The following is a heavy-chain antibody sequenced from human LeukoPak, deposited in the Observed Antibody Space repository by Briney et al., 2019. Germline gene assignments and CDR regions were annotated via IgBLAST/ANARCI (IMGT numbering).Heavy chain of an antibody. CDR1: GFTFSSYG. J-gene: IGHJ4*02. D-gene: IGHD6-6*01. CDR2: IRYDGSNK. Sequence: GGSLRLSCAASGFTFSSYGMHWVRQAPGKGLEWVAFIRYDGSNKYYADSVKGRFTISRDNSKNTLYLQMNSLRAEDTAVYYCARGLVAARGIDYWGQGTLVTVSS. V-gene: IGHV3-30*02. CDR3: ARGLVAARGIDY.